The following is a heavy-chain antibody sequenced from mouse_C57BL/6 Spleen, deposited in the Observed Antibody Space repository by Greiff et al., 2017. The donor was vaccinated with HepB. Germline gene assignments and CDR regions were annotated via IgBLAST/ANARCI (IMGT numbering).Heavy chain of an antibody. CDR2: INPNNGGT. CDR1: GYTFTDYY. Sequence: EVQLQQSGPELVKPGASVKISCKASGYTFTDYYMNWVKQSHGKSLEWIGDINPNNGGTSYNQKFKGKATLTVDKSSSTAYMKLRSLTSEDSAVYYCAGGYYGSSYVWFAYWGQGTLVTVSA. J-gene: IGHJ3*01. CDR3: AGGYYGSSYVWFAY. V-gene: IGHV1-26*01. D-gene: IGHD1-1*01.